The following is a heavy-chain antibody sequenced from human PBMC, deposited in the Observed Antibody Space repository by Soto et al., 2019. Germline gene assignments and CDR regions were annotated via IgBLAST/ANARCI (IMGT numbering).Heavy chain of an antibody. V-gene: IGHV4-4*07. CDR3: VRDGTKTLRDWFDP. J-gene: IGHJ5*02. Sequence: SETLSLTCTVSGASISGFYWSWIRKSAGKGLEWIGRIYATGTTDYNPSLKSRVMMSVDTSKKQFSLKLRSVTAADTAIYYCVRDGTKTLRDWFDPWGQGISVTVSS. D-gene: IGHD1-1*01. CDR2: IYATGTT. CDR1: GASISGFY.